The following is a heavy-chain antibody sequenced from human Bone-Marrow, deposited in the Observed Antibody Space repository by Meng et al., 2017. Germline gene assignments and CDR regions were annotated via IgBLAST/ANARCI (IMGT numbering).Heavy chain of an antibody. CDR1: GYTFTAYY. Sequence: ASVKVSCKASGYTFTAYYVHWVRQAPGQGLECMGWINPNSGDTNYAQKFQGRVTMTRDTSISTVYMELSWLRSADTAVYYCARGIYDGSQWLVPDAFDIWGQGTMVTVSS. J-gene: IGHJ3*02. V-gene: IGHV1-2*02. CDR3: ARGIYDGSQWLVPDAFDI. CDR2: INPNSGDT. D-gene: IGHD6-19*01.